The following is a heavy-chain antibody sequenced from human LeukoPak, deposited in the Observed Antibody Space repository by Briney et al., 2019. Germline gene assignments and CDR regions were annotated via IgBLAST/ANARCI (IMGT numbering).Heavy chain of an antibody. CDR2: INSDESIS. J-gene: IGHJ4*02. D-gene: IGHD3-22*01. Sequence: GGSLRLSCAASGFTFSNYWMHWVRQAPNQGLMWVARINSDESISDYADSVHGRFTISRDNSKNTLYLQMNSLKAEDTAIYYCAKDPTDFDSSGQTYFDYWGQGTLVTVSS. CDR1: GFTFSNYW. CDR3: AKDPTDFDSSGQTYFDY. V-gene: IGHV3-74*01.